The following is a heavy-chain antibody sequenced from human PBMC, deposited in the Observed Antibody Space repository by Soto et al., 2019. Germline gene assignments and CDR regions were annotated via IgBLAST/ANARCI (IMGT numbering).Heavy chain of an antibody. J-gene: IGHJ4*02. V-gene: IGHV4-4*02. CDR1: GGSTSSTNW. CDR3: ARVAYFSGSGGFDY. D-gene: IGHD3-10*01. CDR2: IYHSGST. Sequence: QVQLQESGPGLVKPSGTLSLTCAVSGGSTSSTNWWGWVRQPPGKGLQWIGEIYHSGSTNYNPSHKSRVTISLDKAKNQFSLKLSSVTAADTAVYYCARVAYFSGSGGFDYWGQGTLVTVSS.